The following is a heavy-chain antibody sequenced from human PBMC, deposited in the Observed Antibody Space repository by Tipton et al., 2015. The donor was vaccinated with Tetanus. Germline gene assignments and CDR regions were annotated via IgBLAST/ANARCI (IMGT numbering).Heavy chain of an antibody. D-gene: IGHD3-10*01. CDR1: GHNSRSYW. CDR3: ARLPKHYSASGST. CDR2: IYPGDADA. V-gene: IGHV5-51*01. J-gene: IGHJ5*02. Sequence: QLVQSGAEVKKPGESLKISCEVSGHNSRSYWISWVRQMPGKGLEWMGIIYPGDADATYSPSFRGQVTISIDKSLSTAYLHWSSLKASDTAIYFCARLPKHYSASGSTWGQGTLVTVSS.